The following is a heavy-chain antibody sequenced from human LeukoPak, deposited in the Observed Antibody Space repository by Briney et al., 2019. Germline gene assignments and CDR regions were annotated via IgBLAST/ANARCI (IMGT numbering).Heavy chain of an antibody. CDR2: ISYDGSNQ. D-gene: IGHD5-18*01. CDR3: ARDLHGRYSYGYRH. Sequence: PGGSLRLSCAASGFTFSSYAMDWVRQAPGKGLEWVAVISYDGSNQHKADSVRGRFTISRDNSKNTLYLQMNSLRAEDTAVYYCARDLHGRYSYGYRHWGQGTLLTVSS. V-gene: IGHV3-30*04. J-gene: IGHJ4*02. CDR1: GFTFSSYA.